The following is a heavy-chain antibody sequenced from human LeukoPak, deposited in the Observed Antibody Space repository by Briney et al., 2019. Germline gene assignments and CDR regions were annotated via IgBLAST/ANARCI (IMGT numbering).Heavy chain of an antibody. CDR2: IYYSGST. CDR1: GGSISSSSYY. J-gene: IGHJ4*02. Sequence: SETLSLTCTVSGGSISSSSYYWGWIRQPPGKGLEWIGSIYYSGSTYYNPSLKSRVTISVDTSKNQFSLKLSSVTAADTAVYYCAGGLIPIDYWGQGTLVTVSS. CDR3: AGGLIPIDY. D-gene: IGHD3-16*01. V-gene: IGHV4-39*07.